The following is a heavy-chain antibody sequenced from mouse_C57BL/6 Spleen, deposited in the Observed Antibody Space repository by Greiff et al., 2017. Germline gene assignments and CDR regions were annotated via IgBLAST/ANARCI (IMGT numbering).Heavy chain of an antibody. J-gene: IGHJ3*01. CDR2: IHPNSGSS. CDR3: ASPTTVEVSWFAY. CDR1: GYTFTSYW. V-gene: IGHV1-64*01. Sequence: QVQLQQSGAELVKPGASVKLSCKASGYTFTSYWMHWVKQRPGQGLEWIGMIHPNSGSSTYNEKFKSKATLTVDKSSSTAYMQLRSLTSEDSAVYYCASPTTVEVSWFAYWGQGTLVTVSA. D-gene: IGHD1-1*01.